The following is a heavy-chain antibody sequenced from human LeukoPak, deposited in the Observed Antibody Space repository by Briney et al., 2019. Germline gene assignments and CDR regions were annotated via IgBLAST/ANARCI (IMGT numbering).Heavy chain of an antibody. CDR2: ISAYNGNT. CDR3: ARDQYYDFWSGYSNHLGYYYGMDV. V-gene: IGHV1-18*01. CDR1: GYTFTSYG. Sequence: GASVKVSCKASGYTFTSYGISWVRQAPGQGLEWMGWISAYNGNTNYAQKPQGRVTMTTDTSTSTAYMELRSLRSDDTAVYYCARDQYYDFWSGYSNHLGYYYGMDVWGQGTTVTVSS. J-gene: IGHJ6*02. D-gene: IGHD3-3*01.